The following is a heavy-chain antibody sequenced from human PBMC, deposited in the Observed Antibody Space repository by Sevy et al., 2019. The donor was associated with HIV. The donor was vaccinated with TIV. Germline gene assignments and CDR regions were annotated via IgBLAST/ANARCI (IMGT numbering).Heavy chain of an antibody. CDR2: IYYSGST. Sequence: SETLSLTCTVSGGSISSGGYYWSWIRQHPGKGLEWIGYIYYSGSTYYNPSLKSRVTISVDTSKNQCSLKLSSVTAADTAVYYCARVSWLDSGYDIDYWGHGTLVTVSS. D-gene: IGHD5-12*01. CDR1: GGSISSGGYY. CDR3: ARVSWLDSGYDIDY. J-gene: IGHJ4*01. V-gene: IGHV4-31*03.